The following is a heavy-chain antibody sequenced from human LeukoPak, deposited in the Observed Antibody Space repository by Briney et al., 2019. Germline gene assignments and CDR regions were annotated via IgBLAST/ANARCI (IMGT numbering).Heavy chain of an antibody. CDR1: GYTFTSYY. CDR3: ARGPSELGNVRYYYYYYYMDV. J-gene: IGHJ6*03. D-gene: IGHD7-27*01. CDR2: INPSGGST. V-gene: IGHV1-46*01. Sequence: ASVKVSCKASGYTFTSYYMHWVRQAPGQGLEWMGIINPSGGSTSYAQKFQGRVTMTRNTSMSTAYMELSSLRSEDTAVYYCARGPSELGNVRYYYYYYYMDVWGKGTTVTVSS.